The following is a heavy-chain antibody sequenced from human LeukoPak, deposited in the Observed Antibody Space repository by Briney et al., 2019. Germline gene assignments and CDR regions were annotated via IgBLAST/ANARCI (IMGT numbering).Heavy chain of an antibody. J-gene: IGHJ4*02. CDR2: IAQDGSEE. V-gene: IGHV3-7*01. Sequence: PGGSLRLSCAASGFTFTNFWMSWVRQAPGKGLEWVANIAQDGSEEYYSDSVKGRFTISRDNAKNSLDLQMNSLRAEDTAVYFCARRDYYFDYWGQGILVTVSS. CDR1: GFTFTNFW. CDR3: ARRDYYFDY.